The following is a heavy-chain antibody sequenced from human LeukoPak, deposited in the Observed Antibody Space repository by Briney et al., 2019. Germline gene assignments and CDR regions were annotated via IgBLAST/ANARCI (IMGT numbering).Heavy chain of an antibody. CDR1: GFTFSGST. CDR3: TYYFDSSSYLN. CDR2: VRTKANNYAT. D-gene: IGHD3-22*01. V-gene: IGHV3-73*01. Sequence: GGSLRLSCAASGFTFSGSTMHWVRQASGKGLEWVGHVRTKANNYATSYAAPVKGRFTIFRHDSENTAYLQMNSLKTDDTAVYFCTYYFDSSSYLNWGQGTQVTVSS. J-gene: IGHJ4*02.